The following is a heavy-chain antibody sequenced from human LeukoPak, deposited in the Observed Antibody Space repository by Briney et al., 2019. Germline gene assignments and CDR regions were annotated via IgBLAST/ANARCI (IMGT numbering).Heavy chain of an antibody. Sequence: SETLSLTCTVSGGSISSYYWSWIRQPAGKGLEWIGRIYTSGSTNYNPSLKSRVTMSVDPSKNQFSLKLSSVTAADTAVYYCARDYDFWSGNDAFDIWGQGTMVTVSS. D-gene: IGHD3-3*01. CDR1: GGSISSYY. J-gene: IGHJ3*02. CDR2: IYTSGST. V-gene: IGHV4-4*07. CDR3: ARDYDFWSGNDAFDI.